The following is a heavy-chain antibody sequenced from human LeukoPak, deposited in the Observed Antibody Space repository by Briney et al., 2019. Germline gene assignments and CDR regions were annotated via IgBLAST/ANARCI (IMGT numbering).Heavy chain of an antibody. CDR3: ARVSSGWKFDY. CDR2: IYYSGST. Sequence: SETLSLTFTVSGGSISSYYWSWIRQPPGKGLEWIGYIYYSGSTNYNPSLKSRVTISVDTSKNQFSLKLSSVTAADTAVYYCARVSSGWKFDYWGQGTLVTVSS. CDR1: GGSISSYY. D-gene: IGHD3-10*01. V-gene: IGHV4-59*01. J-gene: IGHJ4*02.